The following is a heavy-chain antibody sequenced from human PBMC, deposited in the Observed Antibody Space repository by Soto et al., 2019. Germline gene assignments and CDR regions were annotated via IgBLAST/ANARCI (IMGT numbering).Heavy chain of an antibody. D-gene: IGHD2-15*01. J-gene: IGHJ5*02. CDR1: GFTFGDSY. CDR3: VRGGGGGLFDP. Sequence: GESLKISCAGSGFTFGDSYMSWIRQAPGKGLEWLSYISPGSRYPAYADSVKGRFTISRDNAKRSLYLQMMSLTAEDTAIYYCVRGGGGGLFDPWGQGTMVTVSS. CDR2: ISPGSRYP. V-gene: IGHV3-11*06.